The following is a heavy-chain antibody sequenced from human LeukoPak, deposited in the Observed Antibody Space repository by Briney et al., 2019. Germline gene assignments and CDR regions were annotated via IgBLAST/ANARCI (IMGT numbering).Heavy chain of an antibody. CDR1: GFTVSSNY. Sequence: GGSLRLSCAASGFTVSSNYMSWVRQAPGKGLEWVSVIYSGGSTYYADSVKGRFTISRDNSKNTLYLQMNSLRAEDTAVYYCAKAVPAAMGNWFDPWGQGTLVTVSS. D-gene: IGHD2-2*01. V-gene: IGHV3-66*01. CDR2: IYSGGST. CDR3: AKAVPAAMGNWFDP. J-gene: IGHJ5*02.